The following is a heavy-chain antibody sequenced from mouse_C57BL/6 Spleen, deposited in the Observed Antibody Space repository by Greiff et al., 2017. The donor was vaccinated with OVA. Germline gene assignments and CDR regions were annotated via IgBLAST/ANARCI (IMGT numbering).Heavy chain of an antibody. V-gene: IGHV1-81*01. D-gene: IGHD2-2*01. CDR3: AGWGYGYDTNYYAMDY. Sequence: QVQLQQSGAELARPGASVKLSCKASGYTFTSYGISWVKQRTGQGLEWIGEIYPRSGNTYYNEKFKGKATLTAAKSSSTAYMELRSLTSEDSAVYFCAGWGYGYDTNYYAMDYWGQGTSVTVSS. CDR2: IYPRSGNT. J-gene: IGHJ4*01. CDR1: GYTFTSYG.